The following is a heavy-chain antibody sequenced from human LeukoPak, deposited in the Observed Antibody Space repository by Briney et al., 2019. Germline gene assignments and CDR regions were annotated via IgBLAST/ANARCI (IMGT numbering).Heavy chain of an antibody. CDR2: IIPIFGTA. D-gene: IGHD5-24*01. CDR3: ARPLTDGYFDY. Sequence: ASVKVSCKASGYTFTSYAMNWVRQAPGQGLEWMGGIIPIFGTANYAQKFQGRVTITTDESTSTAYMELSSLRSEDTAVYYCARPLTDGYFDYWGQGTLVTVSS. J-gene: IGHJ4*02. CDR1: GYTFTSYA. V-gene: IGHV1-69*05.